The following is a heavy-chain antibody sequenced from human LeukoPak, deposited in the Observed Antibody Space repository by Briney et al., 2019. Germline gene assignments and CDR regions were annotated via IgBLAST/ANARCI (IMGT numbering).Heavy chain of an antibody. CDR3: ASDPNRLISMSGGYFAL. CDR2: VSCVGGGK. V-gene: IGHV3-30*04. J-gene: IGHJ2*01. Sequence: GGSLRLSCAASGLASASFTMTGFARAPGGGWGWGLVVSCVGGGKFYAAPGKGRFTISRDNSKNTLFLHMNSLGTEDTSVYYCASDPNRLISMSGGYFALWGRGTLVTVSS. D-gene: IGHD3-16*01. CDR1: GLASASFT.